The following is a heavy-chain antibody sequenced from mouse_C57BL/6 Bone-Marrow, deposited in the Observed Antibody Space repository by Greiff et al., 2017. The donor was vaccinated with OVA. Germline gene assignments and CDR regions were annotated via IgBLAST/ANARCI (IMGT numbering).Heavy chain of an antibody. V-gene: IGHV1-56*01. CDR3: ARWGANWDVAWFAY. J-gene: IGHJ3*01. CDR2: IFPGSGST. Sequence: VQLQQSGPELVRPGASVKISCKAPGYTFTSHWMQWVRQRPGQGLEWIGEIFPGSGSTYYNEKFKGKATLTVDTSSNTAYLQLSSLTSEDTAIYYCARWGANWDVAWFAYWGQGTLVTVSA. D-gene: IGHD4-1*01. CDR1: GYTFTSHW.